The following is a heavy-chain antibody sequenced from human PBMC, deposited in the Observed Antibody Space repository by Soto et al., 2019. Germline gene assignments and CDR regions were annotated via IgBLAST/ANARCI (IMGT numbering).Heavy chain of an antibody. Sequence: GGSLRLSCAASGFTFSSYWMHWVRQAPGKGLVWVSRINSDGSSTSYADSVKGRFTISRDNAKNTLYLQMNSLRAEDTAVYYCARGSFIYSYGYDYWGQGTLVTVSS. CDR1: GFTFSSYW. D-gene: IGHD5-18*01. V-gene: IGHV3-74*01. J-gene: IGHJ4*02. CDR2: INSDGSST. CDR3: ARGSFIYSYGYDY.